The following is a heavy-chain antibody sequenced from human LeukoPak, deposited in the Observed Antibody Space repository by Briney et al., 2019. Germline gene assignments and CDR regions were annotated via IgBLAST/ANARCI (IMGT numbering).Heavy chain of an antibody. Sequence: SETLSLTCTVSGGSISSYYWNWIRQPPGKGLEWIGYIYYGGSTNYNPSLKSRVTISVDTSKNQFSLKLSSVTAADTAVYYCARGGLDYYGMDVWGQGTTVTVSS. J-gene: IGHJ6*02. D-gene: IGHD3-22*01. CDR1: GGSISSYY. CDR3: ARGGLDYYGMDV. CDR2: IYYGGST. V-gene: IGHV4-59*01.